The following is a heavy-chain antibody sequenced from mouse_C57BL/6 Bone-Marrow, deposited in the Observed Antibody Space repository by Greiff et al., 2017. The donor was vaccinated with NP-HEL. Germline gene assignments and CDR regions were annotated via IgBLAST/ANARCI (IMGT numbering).Heavy chain of an antibody. CDR1: GYTFTSYT. D-gene: IGHD1-1*01. J-gene: IGHJ1*03. CDR3: ARSSSPYWYFDV. V-gene: IGHV1-4*01. Sequence: VQLQQSGAELARPGASVKMSCKASGYTFTSYTMHWVKQRPGQGLEWIGYINPSSGYTKYNQKFKDKATLTADKSSSTAYMQLSSLTSEDSAVYYCARSSSPYWYFDVWGTGTTVTVSS. CDR2: INPSSGYT.